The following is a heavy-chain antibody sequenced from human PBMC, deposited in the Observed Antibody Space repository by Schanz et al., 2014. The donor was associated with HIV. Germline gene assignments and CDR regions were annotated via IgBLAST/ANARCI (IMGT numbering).Heavy chain of an antibody. V-gene: IGHV3-66*01. CDR2: MYSDGAT. CDR1: GFNVSRSY. J-gene: IGHJ4*01. D-gene: IGHD4-17*01. CDR3: ARESYGALDH. Sequence: VQLVESGGGVVQPGRSLRLSCVASGFNVSRSYISWVRQAPGKGLEWVSVMYSDGATHYEDSVKGRFTLTRDSPKNILYLQMNNLRVDDTAVYYCARESYGALDHWGQGTLVTVS.